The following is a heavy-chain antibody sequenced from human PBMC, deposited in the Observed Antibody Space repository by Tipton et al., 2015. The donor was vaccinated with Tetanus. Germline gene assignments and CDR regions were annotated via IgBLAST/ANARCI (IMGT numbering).Heavy chain of an antibody. D-gene: IGHD6-19*01. CDR1: GFTFSSSW. CDR2: IKQGGSEK. Sequence: SLRLSCAASGFTFSSSWMSWVRQAPGRGLEWVAYIKQGGSEKKYVDSVKGRFTISRDNAKNSLYLELNSLRVEDTAVYYCAKGGWYPDYWGQGTLVTVSS. V-gene: IGHV3-7*01. CDR3: AKGGWYPDY. J-gene: IGHJ4*02.